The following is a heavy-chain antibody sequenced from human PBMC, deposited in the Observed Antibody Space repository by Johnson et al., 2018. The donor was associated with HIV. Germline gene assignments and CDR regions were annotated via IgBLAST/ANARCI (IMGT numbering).Heavy chain of an antibody. V-gene: IGHV3-7*01. D-gene: IGHD3-3*01. Sequence: VQLVESGGGLVQPGGSPRLSCAASGFTFSSYWMSWVRQAPGKGLEWVANIKEDGSEKYYVDSVKGRLTISRDNAKNSLYLQMNSLRAEDTAVYYCASGVVTLSFDIWGQGTMVTVSS. CDR1: GFTFSSYW. CDR3: ASGVVTLSFDI. CDR2: IKEDGSEK. J-gene: IGHJ3*02.